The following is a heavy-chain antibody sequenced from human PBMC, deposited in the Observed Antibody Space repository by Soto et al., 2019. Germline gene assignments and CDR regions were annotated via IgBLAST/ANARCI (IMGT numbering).Heavy chain of an antibody. CDR1: GGSVSSST. CDR2: IIPILGRA. J-gene: IGHJ4*02. Sequence: QVQPVQSGAEVKKPGSSVKVSCEASGGSVSSSTLSWVRQAPGQGLEWMGRIIPILGRANYAQKFQDRVTITADKSTSTAYMELSSLRSEDTAVYFCAGDSGYSNYAFDFWGQGTLITVSS. V-gene: IGHV1-69*08. CDR3: AGDSGYSNYAFDF. D-gene: IGHD4-4*01.